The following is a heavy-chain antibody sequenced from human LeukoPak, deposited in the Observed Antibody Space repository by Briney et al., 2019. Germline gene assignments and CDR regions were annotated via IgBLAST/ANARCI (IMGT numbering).Heavy chain of an antibody. Sequence: PSETLSLTCAVYGGSFSGYYWSWIRQPPGKGLEWIGEINHSGSTNYNPSLKSRVTISVDTSKNQFSLKLSSVTAADTAVYYCARGVGGSYGWFDPWGQGALVTVSS. CDR1: GGSFSGYY. J-gene: IGHJ5*02. V-gene: IGHV4-34*01. CDR3: ARGVGGSYGWFDP. D-gene: IGHD1-26*01. CDR2: INHSGST.